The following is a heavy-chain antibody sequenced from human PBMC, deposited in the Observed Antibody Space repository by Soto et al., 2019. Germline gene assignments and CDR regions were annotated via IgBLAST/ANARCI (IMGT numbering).Heavy chain of an antibody. CDR3: ATYYGSGSYFPDHYYYGMDV. Sequence: GGSLRLSCAASGFTFSSYSMNWVRQAPGKGLEWVSYISSTSSTIYYADSVKGRFTISRDNAKNSLYLQMNGLRAEDTAVYYCATYYGSGSYFPDHYYYGMDVWGQGTTVTVSS. CDR1: GFTFSSYS. CDR2: ISSTSSTI. V-gene: IGHV3-48*01. D-gene: IGHD3-10*01. J-gene: IGHJ6*02.